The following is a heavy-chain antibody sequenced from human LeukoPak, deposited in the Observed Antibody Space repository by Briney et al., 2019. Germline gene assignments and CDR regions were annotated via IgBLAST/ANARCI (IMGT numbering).Heavy chain of an antibody. D-gene: IGHD1-26*01. Sequence: GGSLRLSCAASGFTVSTYNMNWVRQAPGKGLEWVSHITSSSTNIYYADSVKGRFTISRDNAKNALSLQMNSLRDEGTAVYYCATSGNYYLKYWGQGTLVTVSS. CDR1: GFTVSTYN. CDR3: ATSGNYYLKY. V-gene: IGHV3-48*02. CDR2: ITSSSTNI. J-gene: IGHJ4*02.